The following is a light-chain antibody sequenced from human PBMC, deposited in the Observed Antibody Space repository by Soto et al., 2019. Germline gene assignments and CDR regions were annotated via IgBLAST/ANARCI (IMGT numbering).Light chain of an antibody. CDR3: QTWSSGIQV. CDR1: SGHSSYA. V-gene: IGLV4-69*01. J-gene: IGLJ2*01. CDR2: LNSDGSH. Sequence: QPVLTQSPSASASLGASVKLTCTLSSGHSSYAIAWHQQQPEKGPRYLMNLNSDGSHNKGDGIPDRFSGSSSGAERYLTISSLQSEDEADYYCQTWSSGIQVFGGGTKVTVL.